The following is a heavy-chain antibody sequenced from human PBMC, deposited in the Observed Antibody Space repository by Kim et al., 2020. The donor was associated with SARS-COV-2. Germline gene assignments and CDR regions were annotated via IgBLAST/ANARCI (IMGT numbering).Heavy chain of an antibody. D-gene: IGHD1-1*01. CDR3: ARDGTTRNGGYYFDI. V-gene: IGHV1-3*01. Sequence: QKFQGRVTITRDTSASPAFMELSSLTSEDTAVYYCARDGTTRNGGYYFDIWGQGALVTVSS. J-gene: IGHJ4*01.